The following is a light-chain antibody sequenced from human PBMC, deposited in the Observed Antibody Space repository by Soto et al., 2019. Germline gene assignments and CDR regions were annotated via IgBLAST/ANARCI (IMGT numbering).Light chain of an antibody. CDR3: QQYGSSPWA. Sequence: IVLTQSPGTLSLSPGERATLSCRASESVSSNLAWYQQRPGQAPRLLIYGASSRATGIPDRFSGSGSGTDFTLTISRLEPEDFAVYYCQQYGSSPWAFGQGTEVDIK. J-gene: IGKJ1*01. CDR2: GAS. CDR1: ESVSSN. V-gene: IGKV3-20*01.